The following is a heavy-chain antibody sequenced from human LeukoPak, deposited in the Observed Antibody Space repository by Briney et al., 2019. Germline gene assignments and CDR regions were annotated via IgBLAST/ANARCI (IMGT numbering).Heavy chain of an antibody. CDR1: GYSINSGYY. V-gene: IGHV4-38-2*02. CDR2: IYHSGST. J-gene: IGHJ3*02. D-gene: IGHD3-10*01. CDR3: ARAGVRGANDAFDI. Sequence: SETLSLTCTVSGYSINSGYYWGWIRQPPGKGLEWIGSIYHSGSTYYNPSLKSRVTISVDTSKNQFSLKLSSVTAADTAVYYCARAGVRGANDAFDIWGQGTMVTVSS.